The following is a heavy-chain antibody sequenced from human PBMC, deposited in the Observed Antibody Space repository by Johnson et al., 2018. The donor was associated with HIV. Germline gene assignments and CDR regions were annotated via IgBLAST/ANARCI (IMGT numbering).Heavy chain of an antibody. D-gene: IGHD4-23*01. Sequence: VQLVESGGGLAQPGGSLRLSCAASGFTFSSYAMSCVRQAPGKGLEWVSAISGSGGSTYYADSVKGRCTISRDNSKNTLYLQLNSLSAEDTAVYYCARGGAGGNSEGAFDIWGQGTMVTVSS. CDR1: GFTFSSYA. CDR3: ARGGAGGNSEGAFDI. CDR2: ISGSGGST. V-gene: IGHV3-23*04. J-gene: IGHJ3*02.